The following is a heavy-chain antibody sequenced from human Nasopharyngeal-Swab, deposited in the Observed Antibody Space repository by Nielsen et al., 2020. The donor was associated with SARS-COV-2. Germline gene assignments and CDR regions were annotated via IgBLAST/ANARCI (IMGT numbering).Heavy chain of an antibody. J-gene: IGHJ4*02. Sequence: GSVKVYCKNSGYTFTKYDMNWVRQAPGQGLEWMGWINTNTGNPMYAQGFTGRFVFSLDTSVSTAYLQISSLKAEDTAVYYCARDLVGLGYYWGQGTLVTVSS. V-gene: IGHV7-4-1*02. CDR1: GYTFTKYD. D-gene: IGHD2-2*01. CDR3: ARDLVGLGYY. CDR2: INTNTGNP.